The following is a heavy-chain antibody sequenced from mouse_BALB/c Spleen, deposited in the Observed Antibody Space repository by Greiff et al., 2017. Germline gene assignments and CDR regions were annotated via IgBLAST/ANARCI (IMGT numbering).Heavy chain of an antibody. V-gene: IGHV6-6*02. J-gene: IGHJ2*01. CDR1: GFTFSNYW. D-gene: IGHD1-1*01. CDR3: TRYYYGSSLFDY. Sequence: DVQLVESGGGLVQPGGSMKLSCVASGFTFSNYWMNWVRQSPEKGLEWVAEIRLKSNNYATHYAESVKGRFTISRDDSKSSVYLQMNNLRAEDTGIYYCTRYYYGSSLFDYWGQGTTLTVSS. CDR2: IRLKSNNYAT.